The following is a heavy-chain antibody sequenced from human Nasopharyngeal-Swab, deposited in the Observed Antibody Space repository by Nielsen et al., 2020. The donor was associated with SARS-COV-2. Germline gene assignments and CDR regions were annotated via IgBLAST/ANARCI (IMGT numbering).Heavy chain of an antibody. Sequence: SETLPLTCTVSGGSISSGDYYWSWIRQPPGKGLEWIGYIYYSGSTYYNPSLKSRVTISVDTSKNQFSLKLSSVTAADTAVYYCARLPVLRSSTDAFDIWGQGTMVTVSS. J-gene: IGHJ3*02. CDR1: GGSISSGDYY. D-gene: IGHD3-3*01. CDR2: IYYSGST. V-gene: IGHV4-30-4*08. CDR3: ARLPVLRSSTDAFDI.